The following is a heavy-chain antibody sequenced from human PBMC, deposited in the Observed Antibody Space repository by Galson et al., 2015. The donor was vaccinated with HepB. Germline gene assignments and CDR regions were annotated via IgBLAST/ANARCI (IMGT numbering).Heavy chain of an antibody. Sequence: SLRLSCAASGFTFSSYSMNWVRQAPGKGLEWVSYISSISSTIYYADSVKGRFTISRDNAKTSLYLQMNSLRAEDTAVYYCAREPLRTGTLDYWGQGTLVTVSS. CDR3: AREPLRTGTLDY. D-gene: IGHD1-14*01. J-gene: IGHJ4*02. CDR2: ISSISSTI. V-gene: IGHV3-48*01. CDR1: GFTFSSYS.